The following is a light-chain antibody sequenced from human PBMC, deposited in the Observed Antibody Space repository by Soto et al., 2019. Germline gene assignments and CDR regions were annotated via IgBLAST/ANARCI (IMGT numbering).Light chain of an antibody. J-gene: IGKJ4*01. Sequence: IGLTQSPATLSLSPGERATLSCRASQSVSSSYLAWYQQKPGQAPRLLIYGASSRATGIPDRFSGSGSGTDFTLTISRLEPEAFAVYYCQQYGSPRFGGGTKVDIK. CDR3: QQYGSPR. CDR1: QSVSSSY. CDR2: GAS. V-gene: IGKV3-20*01.